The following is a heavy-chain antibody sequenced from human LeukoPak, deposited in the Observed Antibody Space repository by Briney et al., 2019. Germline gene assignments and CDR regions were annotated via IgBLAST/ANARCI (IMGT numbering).Heavy chain of an antibody. J-gene: IGHJ4*02. Sequence: PGGSLRLSCAASGFTFSSYAMSWVRQAPGKGLEWVSGISGSAGSTYYGYSVKGRFTISRDKSKNTVYLQMNSLRAEDTAVYYCAKDGSGIYPLYYFDCWGQGTLVTVSS. D-gene: IGHD1-26*01. CDR1: GFTFSSYA. CDR2: ISGSAGST. CDR3: AKDGSGIYPLYYFDC. V-gene: IGHV3-23*01.